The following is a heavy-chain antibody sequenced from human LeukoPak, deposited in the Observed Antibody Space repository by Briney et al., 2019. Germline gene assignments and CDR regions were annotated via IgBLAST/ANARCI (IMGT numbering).Heavy chain of an antibody. V-gene: IGHV1-18*01. Sequence: ASVKVSCKASGYTFPDYGISWVRQAPGQGLEWVGWISGYNGHTNYAQKFQGRVTMTTDTPTSTVYMELRTLRSDDTAVYYCARDQNIAGRPDYWGQGTLVTVSS. D-gene: IGHD6-6*01. CDR2: ISGYNGHT. CDR3: ARDQNIAGRPDY. J-gene: IGHJ4*02. CDR1: GYTFPDYG.